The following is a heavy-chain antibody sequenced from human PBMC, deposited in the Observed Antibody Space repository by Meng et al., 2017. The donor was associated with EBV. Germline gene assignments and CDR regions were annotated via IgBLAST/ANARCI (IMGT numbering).Heavy chain of an antibody. Sequence: QVQLQARGPGRVEPSETLSLTCTVSGGSVSSGSYYWSWIRQPPGKGLEWIGYIYYSGSTNYNPSLKSRVTISVDTSKNQFSLKLSSVTAADTAVYYCARGRYYGDYFWFDPWGQGTLVTVSS. D-gene: IGHD4-17*01. V-gene: IGHV4-61*01. CDR1: GGSVSSGSYY. J-gene: IGHJ5*02. CDR3: ARGRYYGDYFWFDP. CDR2: IYYSGST.